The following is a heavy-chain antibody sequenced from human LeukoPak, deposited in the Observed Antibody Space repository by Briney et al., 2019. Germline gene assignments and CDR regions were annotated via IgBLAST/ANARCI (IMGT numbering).Heavy chain of an antibody. CDR2: IYSGGST. V-gene: IGHV3-53*01. D-gene: IGHD1-26*01. Sequence: GGSLRLSCAASGFTVSSNYMSWVRQAPGKGLEWVSVIYSGGSTYYADSVKGRFTISRDNAKNSLYLQMNSLRAEDTAVYYCAKARSPTLGYFDLWGRGTLVTVSS. J-gene: IGHJ2*01. CDR1: GFTVSSNY. CDR3: AKARSPTLGYFDL.